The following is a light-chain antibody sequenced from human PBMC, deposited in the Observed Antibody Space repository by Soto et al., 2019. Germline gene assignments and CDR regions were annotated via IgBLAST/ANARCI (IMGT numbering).Light chain of an antibody. Sequence: IVMTQSPATLSVSPGERATLSCRASQSVSSNLAWYQQKPGQAPRLLIYAASTRATGIPARFSGSGSGTEVTLTISSLQSEDFAVYYCQQYNNWWTFGQGTKVEIK. CDR3: QQYNNWWT. V-gene: IGKV3-15*01. J-gene: IGKJ1*01. CDR1: QSVSSN. CDR2: AAS.